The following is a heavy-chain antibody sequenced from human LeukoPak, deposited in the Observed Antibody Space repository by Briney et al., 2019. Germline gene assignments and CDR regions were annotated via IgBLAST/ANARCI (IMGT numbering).Heavy chain of an antibody. CDR1: GYTFNIHS. D-gene: IGHD3-3*01. V-gene: IGHV1-18*04. CDR2: ISAYNGDT. CDR3: ARDITIFGVAPQNWFDP. J-gene: IGHJ5*02. Sequence: ASVKVSCKASGYTFNIHSIVWVRQAPGQGLEWMGWISAYNGDTKYAEKLQGRVTMTTDTSTSTAYMELRSLRSDDTAVYYCARDITIFGVAPQNWFDPWGQGTLVTVSS.